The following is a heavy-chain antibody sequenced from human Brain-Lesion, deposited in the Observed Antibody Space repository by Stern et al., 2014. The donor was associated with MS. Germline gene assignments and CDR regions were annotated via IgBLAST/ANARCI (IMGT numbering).Heavy chain of an antibody. CDR1: GDSVSSNSAA. CDR2: TYYSSKWYN. CDR3: TRAVWGTYRTRGGQWFDP. J-gene: IGHJ5*02. V-gene: IGHV6-1*01. Sequence: QVQLQQSGPGLVKPSQTLSLTCAISGDSVSSNSAAWNWIRQSPSRGLEWLGRTYYSSKWYNDYAVSVRSRIIINPDTSKNQFSLQLNSVTPEDTAVYYCTRAVWGTYRTRGGQWFDPWGQGTLVTVSS. D-gene: IGHD3-16*02.